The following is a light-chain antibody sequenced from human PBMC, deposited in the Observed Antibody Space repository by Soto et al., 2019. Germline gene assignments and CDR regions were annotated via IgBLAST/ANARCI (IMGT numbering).Light chain of an antibody. V-gene: IGKV1-27*01. CDR2: DES. CDR3: QKYNSAALT. J-gene: IGKJ4*01. CDR1: RPISNY. Sequence: DIQMTQSPSSLSASVGYRVNINCRASRPISNYLAWYQQKPGKIPNLLIYDESTLQAGVPSQFSGSGSVTAFTLTISRLQPADVEAYYCQKYNSAALTFVGGNKVENK.